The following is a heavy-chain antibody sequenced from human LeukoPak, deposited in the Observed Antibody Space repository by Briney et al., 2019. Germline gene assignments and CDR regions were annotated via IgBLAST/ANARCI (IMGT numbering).Heavy chain of an antibody. CDR2: ISAYNGNT. CDR3: ARAVSQLERLWGINYYYYMDV. Sequence: ASVKVSCKASGYTFTSYGISRVRQAPGQGLEWMGWISAYNGNTNYAQKLQGRVTMTTDTSTSTAYMELRSLRSDDTAVYYCARAVSQLERLWGINYYYYMDVWGKGTTVTVSS. J-gene: IGHJ6*03. D-gene: IGHD1-1*01. CDR1: GYTFTSYG. V-gene: IGHV1-18*01.